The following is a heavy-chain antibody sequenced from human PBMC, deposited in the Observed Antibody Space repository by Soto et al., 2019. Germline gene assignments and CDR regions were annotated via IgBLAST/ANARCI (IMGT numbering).Heavy chain of an antibody. J-gene: IGHJ4*02. V-gene: IGHV3-23*01. CDR2: ISGSGGST. D-gene: IGHD6-19*01. CDR1: GFTFSSYA. Sequence: EVQLLESGGGLVQPGGSLRLSCAASGFTFSSYAMSWVRQAPGKGLEWVSAISGSGGSTYYADSVKGRFTISRDNSKNTLYLQMNSLRAEDTAVYYCAKDPSPGIAVAGAYYYFDYWGQGTLVTASS. CDR3: AKDPSPGIAVAGAYYYFDY.